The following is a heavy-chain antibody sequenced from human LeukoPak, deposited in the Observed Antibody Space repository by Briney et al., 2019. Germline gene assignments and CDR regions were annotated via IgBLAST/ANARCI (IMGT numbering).Heavy chain of an antibody. CDR3: ARNRPYYFYYYYYMDV. D-gene: IGHD2/OR15-2a*01. CDR2: MNPNSGNT. Sequence: ASVKVSCKASGYTFTSYDINWVRQATGQGLEWMGWMNPNSGNTGYAQKFQGRVTMTRNTSISTAYMELSSLRSEDTAVYYCARNRPYYFYYYYYMDVWGKGTTVTVSS. J-gene: IGHJ6*03. V-gene: IGHV1-8*01. CDR1: GYTFTSYD.